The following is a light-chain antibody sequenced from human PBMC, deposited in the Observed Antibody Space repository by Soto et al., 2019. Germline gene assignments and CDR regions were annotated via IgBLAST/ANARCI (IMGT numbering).Light chain of an antibody. Sequence: DIPMTQSPTSLSASVGDRVTITCRASQGIRNFVAWYQQKPGKAPKLLIYAASTLQSGVPSRFSGSGSGTYFTLTINSLQPEDVATYSCQKYSSVPVFGPGTKVEIK. CDR1: QGIRNF. CDR2: AAS. V-gene: IGKV1-27*01. J-gene: IGKJ3*01. CDR3: QKYSSVPV.